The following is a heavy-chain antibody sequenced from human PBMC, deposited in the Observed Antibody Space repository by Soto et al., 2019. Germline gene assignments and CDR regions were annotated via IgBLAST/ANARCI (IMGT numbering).Heavy chain of an antibody. CDR2: IYYSGST. CDR1: GGSISSISYY. D-gene: IGHD6-13*01. V-gene: IGHV4-39*02. Sequence: SETLSLTCTVSGGSISSISYYWGWIRQPPGKGLEWIGSIYYSGSTYYNPSLKSRVTISVDTSKNQFSLKLSSVTAADTAVYYCARDHQTYSSSWYDYWGQGTLVTVSS. CDR3: ARDHQTYSSSWYDY. J-gene: IGHJ4*02.